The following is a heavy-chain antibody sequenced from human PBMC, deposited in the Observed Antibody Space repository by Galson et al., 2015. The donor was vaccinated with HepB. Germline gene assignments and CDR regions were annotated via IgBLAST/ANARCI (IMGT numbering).Heavy chain of an antibody. CDR2: IYYSGYT. CDR1: GDSISRYY. Sequence: SETLSLTCTVSGDSISRYYWSWIRQPPGKGLEWIGFIYYSGYTNYNPSLKSRVTISVDTSKKQFSLKLSSVTAADTAVYYCVRDRYQYDFDYGMDVWGLGTTVTVSS. V-gene: IGHV4-59*01. J-gene: IGHJ6*02. D-gene: IGHD3-3*01. CDR3: VRDRYQYDFDYGMDV.